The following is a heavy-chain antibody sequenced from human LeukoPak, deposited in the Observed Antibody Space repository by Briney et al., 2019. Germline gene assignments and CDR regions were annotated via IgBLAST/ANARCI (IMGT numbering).Heavy chain of an antibody. J-gene: IGHJ6*03. CDR3: ARGVPAAISFGRYYYYYYMDV. V-gene: IGHV4-34*01. Sequence: XETLSLTCAVSGGSFSGYYWSWIRQPPGKGREGIGEINHSGSTNYNPSLKSRVTISVDTSKNQFSLKLSSVPAADTAVYYCARGVPAAISFGRYYYYYYMDVWGKGTTVTVSS. CDR1: GGSFSGYY. CDR2: INHSGST. D-gene: IGHD2-2*01.